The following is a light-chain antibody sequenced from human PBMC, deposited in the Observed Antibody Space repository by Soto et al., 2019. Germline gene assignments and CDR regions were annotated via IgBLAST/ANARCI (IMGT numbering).Light chain of an antibody. CDR3: AAWDDSLNGREV. CDR2: SNN. Sequence: QSVLTQPPSASGTPGQRVTISCSGSSSNIGGNSVNWYQQLPGAAPKLLIYSNNQRPSGVPGRFSGSKSGTSASLAISGLQSEDEADYYCAAWDDSLNGREVFGTGTKVTVL. CDR1: SSNIGGNS. V-gene: IGLV1-44*01. J-gene: IGLJ1*01.